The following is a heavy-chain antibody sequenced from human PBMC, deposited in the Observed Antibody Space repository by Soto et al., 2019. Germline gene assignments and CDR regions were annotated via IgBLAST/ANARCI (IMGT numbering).Heavy chain of an antibody. Sequence: SEALSLTCAVYGGSFSGYYWSWIRQPPGKGLEWIGEINHSGSTNYNPSLKSRVTISVDTSKNHFSLKLSPVTAADTAVYYCASSSGYYYFDYWGQGTLVTVSS. D-gene: IGHD3-22*01. CDR3: ASSSGYYYFDY. J-gene: IGHJ4*02. CDR2: INHSGST. CDR1: GGSFSGYY. V-gene: IGHV4-34*01.